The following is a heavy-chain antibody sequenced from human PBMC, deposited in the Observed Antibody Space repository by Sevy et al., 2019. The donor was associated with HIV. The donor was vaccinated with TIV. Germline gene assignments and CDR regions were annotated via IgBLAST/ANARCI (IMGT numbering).Heavy chain of an antibody. CDR3: ARERTYLFDY. CDR2: IWFDGSNI. CDR1: GFTLGSYG. J-gene: IGHJ4*02. Sequence: GGSLRLSCIASGFTLGSYGMLWVRQAPGKGLEWVADIWFDGSNIHYADSVRGRFTISRDNSKNTLSLQMSSLRAEDTAVYYSARERTYLFDYCGQGTLVTVSS. V-gene: IGHV3-33*01.